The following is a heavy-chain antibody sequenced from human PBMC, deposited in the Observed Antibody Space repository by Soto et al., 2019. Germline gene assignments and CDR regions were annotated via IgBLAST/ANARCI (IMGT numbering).Heavy chain of an antibody. CDR2: LNYSGST. D-gene: IGHD6-19*01. Sequence: QVQLQESGPGLVKPSETLSLTCTVSGGSISSYYWSWIRQPPGKGMEWIGYLNYSGSTNYNPSLKRRVTISLDTSKHQFSLKLSTVSAEDTTVYSCSIYKGQWLPTSVSVGRFFYFDLWGRGTLVTVSS. V-gene: IGHV4-59*01. CDR3: SIYKGQWLPTSVSVGRFFYFDL. CDR1: GGSISSYY. J-gene: IGHJ2*01.